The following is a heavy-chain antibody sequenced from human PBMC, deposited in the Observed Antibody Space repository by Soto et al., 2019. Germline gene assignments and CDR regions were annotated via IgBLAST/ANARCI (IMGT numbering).Heavy chain of an antibody. CDR2: IYWDDDK. CDR1: GFSLSTSGVG. Sequence: QITLKESGPTLVKLTQTLTLTCTFSGFSLSTSGVGVGWIRQPPGQALEWLALIYWDDDKRYSPSLKTRLIITKDTSKNQVVLTMTNMDPVDTATYYCARLSYSSGWFRFDYWGQGTLITVSS. V-gene: IGHV2-5*02. CDR3: ARLSYSSGWFRFDY. D-gene: IGHD6-19*01. J-gene: IGHJ4*02.